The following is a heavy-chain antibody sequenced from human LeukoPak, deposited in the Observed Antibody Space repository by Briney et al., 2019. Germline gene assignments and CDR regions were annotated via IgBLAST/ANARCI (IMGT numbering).Heavy chain of an antibody. CDR1: GYTFTGYY. CDR3: ARDGTVVSKRRFDY. CDR2: INPNSGGT. J-gene: IGHJ4*02. D-gene: IGHD4-23*01. V-gene: IGHV1-2*02. Sequence: ASVKVSCTASGYTFTGYYMHWVRQAPGQGLEWMGWINPNSGGTNYAQKFQGRVTMTRDTSISTAYMELSRLRSDDTAVYYCARDGTVVSKRRFDYWGQGTLVTVSS.